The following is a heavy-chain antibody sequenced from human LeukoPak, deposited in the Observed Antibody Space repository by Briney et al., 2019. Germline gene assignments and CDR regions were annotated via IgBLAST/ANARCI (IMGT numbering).Heavy chain of an antibody. CDR3: AKDLSLGLDY. Sequence: GRSLRLSCAASGFTFSSYGMHWVRQAPGKGLEWVAVISYDGSNKYYADSVKGRFTISRDNSKNTLYLQMNSLRAEDTAVYYCAKDLSLGLDYWGQGTLVTVSS. D-gene: IGHD2/OR15-2a*01. J-gene: IGHJ4*02. CDR2: ISYDGSNK. CDR1: GFTFSSYG. V-gene: IGHV3-30*18.